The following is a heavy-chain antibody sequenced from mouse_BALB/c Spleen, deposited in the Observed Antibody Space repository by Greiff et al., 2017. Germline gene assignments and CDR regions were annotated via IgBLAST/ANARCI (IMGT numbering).Heavy chain of an antibody. Sequence: VQLVESGPGIVQPSQSLSITCTVSGFSLTSYGVHWVRQSPGKGLEWLGVIWSGGSTDYNAAFISRLSISKDNSKSQVFFKMNSLQANDTAIYYCARIPIYYGYGTDAMDYGGQGTSVTVSS. CDR1: GFSLTSYG. CDR2: IWSGGST. CDR3: ARIPIYYGYGTDAMDY. D-gene: IGHD1-2*01. V-gene: IGHV2-2*02. J-gene: IGHJ4*01.